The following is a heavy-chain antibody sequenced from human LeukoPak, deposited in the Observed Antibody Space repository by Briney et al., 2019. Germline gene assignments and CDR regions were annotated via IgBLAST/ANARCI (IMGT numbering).Heavy chain of an antibody. V-gene: IGHV4-4*02. D-gene: IGHD3-3*01. CDR1: GGSTSSSNW. Sequence: PSETLSLTCAVSGGSTSSSNWWSWVRQPPGKGLEWIGEITHSGSTNYNPSLKSRVTISVDASKNQFSLKLSSVTAADTAVYYCARDLNFQYDFWSGYYTPDAFDIWGQGTMVTVSS. CDR3: ARDLNFQYDFWSGYYTPDAFDI. J-gene: IGHJ3*02. CDR2: ITHSGST.